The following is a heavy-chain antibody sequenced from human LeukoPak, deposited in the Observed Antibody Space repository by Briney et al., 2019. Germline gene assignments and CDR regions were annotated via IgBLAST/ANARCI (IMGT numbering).Heavy chain of an antibody. V-gene: IGHV3-48*01. CDR2: ISSSSSTI. D-gene: IGHD3-16*01. Sequence: GGSLRLSCAASGFTFSSYSMNWVRQAPGKGLEWVSYISSSSSTIFYADSVKGRFTISRDNAKNSLYLQMNSLRAEDMALYYCTKGGGGRLIYYYYMDVWGKGTTVTVSS. CDR1: GFTFSSYS. CDR3: TKGGGGRLIYYYYMDV. J-gene: IGHJ6*03.